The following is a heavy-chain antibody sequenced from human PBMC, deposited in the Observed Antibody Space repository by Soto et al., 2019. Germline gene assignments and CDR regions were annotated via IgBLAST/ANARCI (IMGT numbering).Heavy chain of an antibody. CDR2: INHSGST. CDR3: ARGLGTGDNYYFDY. Sequence: SETLSLTCAVYGGSFSGYYWSWIRQPPGKGLEWMGEINHSGSTNYNPSLKSRVTISVDTSKNQFSLKLSSVTAADPAVYYCARGLGTGDNYYFDYWGQGTLVTVSS. CDR1: GGSFSGYY. V-gene: IGHV4-34*01. J-gene: IGHJ4*02. D-gene: IGHD7-27*01.